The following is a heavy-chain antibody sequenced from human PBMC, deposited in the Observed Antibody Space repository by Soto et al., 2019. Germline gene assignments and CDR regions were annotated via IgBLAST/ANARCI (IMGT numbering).Heavy chain of an antibody. D-gene: IGHD2-15*01. CDR3: ARDKGDIDYMDV. J-gene: IGHJ6*03. CDR1: GGTFSSYT. CDR2: IIPILGIA. V-gene: IGHV1-69*04. Sequence: ASVKVSCKASGGTFSSYTISWVRQAPGQGLEWMGRIIPILGIANYAQKFQGRVTITADKSTSTAYMELSSLRSEDTAVYYCARDKGDIDYMDVWGKGTTVTVSS.